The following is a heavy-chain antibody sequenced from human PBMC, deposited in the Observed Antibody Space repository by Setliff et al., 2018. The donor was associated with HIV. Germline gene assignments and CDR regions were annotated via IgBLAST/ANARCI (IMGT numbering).Heavy chain of an antibody. V-gene: IGHV3-30*02. Sequence: GGSLRLSCVASGFPFSGSAVHWVRQAPGKGPEWVAFIRFDGSNTYYADSVKGRFTISRDNSKNTLYLQMNSLRPEDAAMYYCAKDPRMIVVVTSTYFDYWGQGTLVTVSS. D-gene: IGHD3-22*01. CDR2: IRFDGSNT. CDR1: GFPFSGSA. J-gene: IGHJ4*02. CDR3: AKDPRMIVVVTSTYFDY.